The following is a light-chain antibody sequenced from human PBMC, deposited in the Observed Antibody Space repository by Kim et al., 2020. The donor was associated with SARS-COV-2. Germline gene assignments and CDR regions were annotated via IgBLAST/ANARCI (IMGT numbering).Light chain of an antibody. V-gene: IGLV8-61*01. CDR2: STN. CDR1: SGSVSTSSY. J-gene: IGLJ3*02. Sequence: GATVTLTCGLSSGSVSTSSYPTWYQQTPGQPTRTLIYSTNIRSSGVPDRFSGSILGNKAALTITGAQADDESEYYCVLYVGSGISVFGGGTQLTVL. CDR3: VLYVGSGISV.